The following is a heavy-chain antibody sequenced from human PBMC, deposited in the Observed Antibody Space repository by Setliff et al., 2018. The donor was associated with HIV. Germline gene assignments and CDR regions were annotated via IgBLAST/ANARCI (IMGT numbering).Heavy chain of an antibody. J-gene: IGHJ4*02. Sequence: TSETLSLTCTVSGASITSSYWTWIRQYPGRGLEYLGYIYYSGDSNYSPSLKSRLSMSLDSSTSQFSLRLNSLTAADTAMYYCARFARDHTDWGRGILVTVSS. V-gene: IGHV4-59*08. CDR2: IYYSGDS. CDR3: ARFARDHTD. CDR1: GASITSSY.